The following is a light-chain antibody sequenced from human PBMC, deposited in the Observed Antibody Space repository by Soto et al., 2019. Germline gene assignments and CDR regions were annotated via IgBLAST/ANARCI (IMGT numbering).Light chain of an antibody. CDR1: SSDVGGYDF. J-gene: IGLJ1*01. Sequence: QSVLTQPASVSGSPGQSITISCTGTSSDVGGYDFVSWYQQHPGKAPKLMIYDVSNRPSGVSNRFSGSKSGNTASLTISGLQSEDEADYYCSSHTSTSLVSGTGTKVTVL. V-gene: IGLV2-14*03. CDR3: SSHTSTSLV. CDR2: DVS.